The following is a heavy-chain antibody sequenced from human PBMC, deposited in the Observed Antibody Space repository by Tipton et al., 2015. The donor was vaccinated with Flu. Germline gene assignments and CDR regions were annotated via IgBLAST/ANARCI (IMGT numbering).Heavy chain of an antibody. J-gene: IGHJ4*02. D-gene: IGHD3-10*01. Sequence: TLSLTCTVSGGSISSYYWSWIRQPAGKGLEWIGRIYTSGTPNYNPSLKSRVTMSLDTSNNEISLKLTSVTAADTAVYYCASVRRNTYYSGSGEGHFDYWGQGMLITVSS. CDR2: IYTSGTP. CDR3: ASVRRNTYYSGSGEGHFDY. V-gene: IGHV4-4*07. CDR1: GGSISSYY.